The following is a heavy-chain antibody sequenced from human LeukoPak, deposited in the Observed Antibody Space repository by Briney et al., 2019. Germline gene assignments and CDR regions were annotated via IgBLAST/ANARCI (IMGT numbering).Heavy chain of an antibody. CDR3: ARGRYSSSHYFDY. CDR1: GGSISSSSYY. D-gene: IGHD6-6*01. CDR2: IYYSGST. V-gene: IGHV4-39*07. Sequence: SETLSLTCIVSGGSISSSSYYWGWIRQPPGKGLEWIGSIYYSGSTYYNPSLKSRVTISVDTSKNQFSLKLSSVTAADTAVYYCARGRYSSSHYFDYWGQGTLVTVSS. J-gene: IGHJ4*02.